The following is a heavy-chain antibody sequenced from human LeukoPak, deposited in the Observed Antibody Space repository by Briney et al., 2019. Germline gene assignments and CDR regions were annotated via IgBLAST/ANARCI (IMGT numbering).Heavy chain of an antibody. Sequence: PSETLSLTCIVSGGSISSGCCYWGWIRQPPGKGLDWIGNIHYSGTTYYNPSLKSRVTTSVDTSKNQFSLRLSSVTAADTAVYYCARHYGPWGQGTLVTVSS. V-gene: IGHV4-39*01. J-gene: IGHJ4*02. CDR2: IHYSGTT. D-gene: IGHD3-10*01. CDR1: GGSISSGCCY. CDR3: ARHYGP.